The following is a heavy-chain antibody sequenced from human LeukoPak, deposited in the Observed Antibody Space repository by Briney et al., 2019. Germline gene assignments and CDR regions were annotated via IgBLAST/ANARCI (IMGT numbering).Heavy chain of an antibody. V-gene: IGHV4-59*01. CDR2: IYYSGST. J-gene: IGHJ4*02. CDR3: ARAGKVDSSGYYYGY. Sequence: SETLSLTCTVSGGSISSYYWSWIRQPPGKGLEWIGYIYYSGSTNYNPSLKSRVTISVDTSKNQFSLKLSSVTAADTAVYYCARAGKVDSSGYYYGYWGQGTLVTVSS. D-gene: IGHD3-22*01. CDR1: GGSISSYY.